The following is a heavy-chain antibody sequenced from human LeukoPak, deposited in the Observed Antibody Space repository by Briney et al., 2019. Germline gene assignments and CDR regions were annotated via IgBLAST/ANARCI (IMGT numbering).Heavy chain of an antibody. CDR2: ISGSGGST. D-gene: IGHD3-22*01. J-gene: IGHJ4*02. CDR1: GFTFSSYA. V-gene: IGHV3-23*01. CDR3: ARDVALSTYHFDSSGLLDY. Sequence: PGGSLRLSCAASGFTFSSYAMSWVRQAPGKGLEWVSAISGSGGSTYYADSVKGRFTISRVNSKNTLYLQMNSLRREDTAVYYCARDVALSTYHFDSSGLLDYWGQGTLVTVSS.